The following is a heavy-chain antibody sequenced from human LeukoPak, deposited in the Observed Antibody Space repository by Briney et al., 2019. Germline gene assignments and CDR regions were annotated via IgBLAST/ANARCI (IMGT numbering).Heavy chain of an antibody. CDR2: IIPIFGRT. D-gene: IGHD6-13*01. CDR3: AGGRGRHSSSWFDP. CDR1: GGTFSSYA. V-gene: IGHV1-69*06. J-gene: IGHJ5*02. Sequence: SVKVSCKASGGTFSSYAISWVRQAPGQGLEWMGGIIPIFGRTNYAQKFQGRVTITADKSTNTAYMELSSLRSEDTAVYYCAGGRGRHSSSWFDPWGQGTLVTVSS.